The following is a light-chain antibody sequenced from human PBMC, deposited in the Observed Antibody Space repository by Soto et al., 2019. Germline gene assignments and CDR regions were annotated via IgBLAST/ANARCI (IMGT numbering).Light chain of an antibody. CDR1: QSISSW. CDR3: QYYNNYCWT. Sequence: DIQLTQSPSTLSASVGDRVTITCRASQSISSWLAWYQQKPGKAPKFSIYKTSNLESGVPSRFSGSGSGTEFTLTISSLQPDDFATYYCQYYNNYCWTFGRGTKVEIK. V-gene: IGKV1-5*03. J-gene: IGKJ1*01. CDR2: KTS.